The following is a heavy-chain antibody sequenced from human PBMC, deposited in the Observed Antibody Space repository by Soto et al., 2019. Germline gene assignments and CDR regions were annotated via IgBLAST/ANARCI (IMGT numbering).Heavy chain of an antibody. J-gene: IGHJ4*02. Sequence: SETLSLTCAVSGYSISSSNWWGWLRPPPGKGLEWIGYIYYSGTTYYNPSLKSRVTMSVDTSKNQFSLKLTSVTAVDTAVYYCARREIQGPLDYWGQGSLVTVSS. CDR2: IYYSGTT. CDR3: ARREIQGPLDY. CDR1: GYSISSSNW. V-gene: IGHV4-28*01. D-gene: IGHD1-26*01.